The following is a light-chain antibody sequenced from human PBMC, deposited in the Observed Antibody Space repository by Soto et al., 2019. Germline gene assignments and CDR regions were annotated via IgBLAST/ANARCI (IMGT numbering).Light chain of an antibody. Sequence: EIVVTQSPGTLSLSPGERATLSCRASQSVSSSYLAWYQQKPGQAPGLLIYGASSRATGIPDRFSGSGSGTDFTLTISRLEPEDFAVYYCQQYGSSHATFGGGTKVDIK. J-gene: IGKJ4*01. CDR1: QSVSSSY. CDR2: GAS. CDR3: QQYGSSHAT. V-gene: IGKV3-20*01.